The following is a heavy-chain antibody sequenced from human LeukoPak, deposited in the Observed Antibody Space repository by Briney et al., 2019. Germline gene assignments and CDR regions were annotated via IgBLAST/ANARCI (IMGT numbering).Heavy chain of an antibody. J-gene: IGHJ5*02. CDR2: IYYSGST. V-gene: IGHV4-30-4*01. CDR1: GGSISSGDYY. D-gene: IGHD3-3*01. Sequence: SQTLSLTCTVSGGSISSGDYYWSWNRQPPGKGLEWIGYIYYSGSTYYNPSLKSRVTISVDTSKNQFSLKLSSVTAADTAVYYCARAESGYDFWSGSNWFDPWGQGTLVTVSS. CDR3: ARAESGYDFWSGSNWFDP.